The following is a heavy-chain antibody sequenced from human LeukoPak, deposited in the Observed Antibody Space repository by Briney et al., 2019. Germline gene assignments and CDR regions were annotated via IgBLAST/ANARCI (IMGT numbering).Heavy chain of an antibody. CDR2: IIPIFGTP. CDR3: GQYYDFWSGLYYMDV. V-gene: IGHV1-69*13. CDR1: GGTFSSYA. Sequence: SVKVSCKASGGTFSSYAISWVRQAPGQGLEWMGRIIPIFGTPNYAQKFQGRVTITADESTSTAYMELSSLRSEDTAVYYCGQYYDFWSGLYYMDVWGKGTTVTVS. J-gene: IGHJ6*03. D-gene: IGHD3-3*01.